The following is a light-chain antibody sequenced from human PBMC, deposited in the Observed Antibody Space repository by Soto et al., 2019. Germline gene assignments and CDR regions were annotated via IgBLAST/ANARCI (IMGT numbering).Light chain of an antibody. J-gene: IGLJ1*01. CDR1: SSDIGGYDY. CDR3: SSYTSDNRDYV. CDR2: EVS. Sequence: QSALTQPASVSGSPGQSITIYCTGASSDIGGYDYVSWYQQHPGKVPQLMIFEVSNRPSGVSYRFSGSKSVNTASLTISGLQPEDEAHYYCSSYTSDNRDYVFGTGTKVTVL. V-gene: IGLV2-14*01.